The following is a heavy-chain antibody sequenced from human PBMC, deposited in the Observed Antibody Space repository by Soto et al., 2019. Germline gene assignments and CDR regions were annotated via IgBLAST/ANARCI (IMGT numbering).Heavy chain of an antibody. D-gene: IGHD6-19*01. J-gene: IGHJ4*02. CDR2: ISSDGSNK. Sequence: QVQLVESGGGVVQPGRSLRLSCAASGFTFSSYAMHWVRQAPGKGLEWVAVISSDGSNKYYGDSVTGRFTISRDNSKNTLYLQMSSLRIEDTAGYYFVRDRVLACIGEVDYWGQGSLCTVSS. CDR1: GFTFSSYA. CDR3: VRDRVLACIGEVDY. V-gene: IGHV3-30-3*01.